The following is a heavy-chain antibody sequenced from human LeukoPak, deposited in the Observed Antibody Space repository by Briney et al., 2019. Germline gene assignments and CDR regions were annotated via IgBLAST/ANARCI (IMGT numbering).Heavy chain of an antibody. CDR3: ARGFRKIEY. CDR2: ISGSGDNT. CDR1: GFTFSRHA. V-gene: IGHV3-23*01. Sequence: GGSLRLSCAASGFTFSRHAMSWVRQAPGKGLDWVSGISGSGDNTYDADSVKGRFTISRGNSKNTVYLQMNSLRAEDTAVYYCARGFRKIEYWGQGTLVTVSS. J-gene: IGHJ4*02.